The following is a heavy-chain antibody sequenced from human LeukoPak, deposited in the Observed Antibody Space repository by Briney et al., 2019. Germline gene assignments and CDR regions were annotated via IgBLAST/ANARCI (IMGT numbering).Heavy chain of an antibody. V-gene: IGHV3-21*01. CDR1: GLNFSSYS. CDR2: ISTSSSYI. CDR3: ARDGLLSSSWPAFFDF. Sequence: GGSLRLSCAASGLNFSSYSMDWVRQAPGKGLEWVSSISTSSSYIYYADSVKGRFTISRDNAKNSLYLQMNSLRAEDTAVYYCARDGLLSSSWPAFFDFWGQGTLVTVSS. J-gene: IGHJ4*02. D-gene: IGHD6-13*01.